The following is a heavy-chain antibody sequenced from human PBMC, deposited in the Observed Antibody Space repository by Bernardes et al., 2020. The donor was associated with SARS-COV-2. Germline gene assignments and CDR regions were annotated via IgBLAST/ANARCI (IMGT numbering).Heavy chain of an antibody. Sequence: GGSLRLSCAASGFTVRSNYMSWVRQAPGQGLEWVSVIYSGGSTYYADSVKGRFTISRDNAKNSLYLQMNSLRAEDSAVYYCAREMADPGPLDYWGQGTLVTVSS. J-gene: IGHJ4*02. D-gene: IGHD2-8*01. CDR2: IYSGGST. CDR1: GFTVRSNY. V-gene: IGHV3-53*01. CDR3: AREMADPGPLDY.